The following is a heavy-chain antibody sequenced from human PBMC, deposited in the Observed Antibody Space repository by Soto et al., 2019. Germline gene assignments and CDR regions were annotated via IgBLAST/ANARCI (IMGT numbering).Heavy chain of an antibody. CDR2: ISGSGAST. CDR1: GFTSSKYA. J-gene: IGHJ3*01. CDR3: AKRIRRQIYGVAKGALDV. Sequence: SLRFSCTAPGFTSSKYAMTWARQAPGKGLEWVSIISGSGASTSYADSVKSRFTISRDNSQNTVYLEMNSLRAEDTAVYFCAKRIRRQIYGVAKGALDVWGLGTMVTVSS. D-gene: IGHD3-3*01. V-gene: IGHV3-23*01.